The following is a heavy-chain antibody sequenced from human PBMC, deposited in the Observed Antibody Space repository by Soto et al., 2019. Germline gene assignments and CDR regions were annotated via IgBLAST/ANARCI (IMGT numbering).Heavy chain of an antibody. V-gene: IGHV1-2*04. J-gene: IGHJ6*02. D-gene: IGHD2-15*01. Sequence: ASVKVSCKASGYTFTGYYMHWVRQAPGQGLEWMGWINPNSGGTNYAQKFQGWVTMTRDTSISTAYMELSRLRSDDTAVYYCARSSPSSYCSGGSCYPYYYYGMDVWGQGTTVTVSS. CDR1: GYTFTGYY. CDR3: ARSSPSSYCSGGSCYPYYYYGMDV. CDR2: INPNSGGT.